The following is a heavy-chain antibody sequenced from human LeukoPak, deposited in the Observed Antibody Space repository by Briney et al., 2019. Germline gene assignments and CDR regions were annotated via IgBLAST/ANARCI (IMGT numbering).Heavy chain of an antibody. J-gene: IGHJ4*02. D-gene: IGHD6-13*01. CDR1: GGSISSYY. Sequence: PSETLSLTCTVSGGSISSYYWSWIRQPPGKGLEWIGYIYYSGSTNYNPSLKSRVTISVDTSKNQFSLKLSSVTAADTAVYYCARGTAAARWGQGTLVTVSS. V-gene: IGHV4-59*08. CDR2: IYYSGST. CDR3: ARGTAAAR.